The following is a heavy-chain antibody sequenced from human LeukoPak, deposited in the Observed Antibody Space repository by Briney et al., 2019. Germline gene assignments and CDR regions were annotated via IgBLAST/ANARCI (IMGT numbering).Heavy chain of an antibody. V-gene: IGHV3-21*01. Sequence: GGSLRLSCAVSGFTFSSYSMNWVRQAPGKGLEWVSSISGTSIYIYYADSVKGRFTISRDNAKNSLYLQMNSLRAEDTAVYYCARAHCSGGSCLSVWGQGTLVTVSS. CDR2: ISGTSIYI. CDR1: GFTFSSYS. J-gene: IGHJ4*02. CDR3: ARAHCSGGSCLSV. D-gene: IGHD2-15*01.